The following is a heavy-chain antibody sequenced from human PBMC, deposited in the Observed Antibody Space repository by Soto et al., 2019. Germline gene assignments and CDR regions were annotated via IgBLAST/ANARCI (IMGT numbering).Heavy chain of an antibody. V-gene: IGHV5-51*01. D-gene: IGHD3-10*01. CDR2: IYPGDSDT. CDR1: GYSFTNYW. CDR3: ARQEVGFGEDWYFDL. Sequence: EVQLVQSGAEVKKPGESLKISCKGSGYSFTNYWIAWVRQMPGKGLEYMGIIYPGDSDTRYSPSFRGQVTISADKSISTAYLQWRSLKASDTAMYYCARQEVGFGEDWYFDLWGRGTLVTVSS. J-gene: IGHJ2*01.